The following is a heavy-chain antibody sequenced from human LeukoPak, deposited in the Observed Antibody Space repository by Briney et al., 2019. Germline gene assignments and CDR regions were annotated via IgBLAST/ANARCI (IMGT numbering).Heavy chain of an antibody. CDR2: IYYSGST. V-gene: IGHV4-39*01. D-gene: IGHD6-6*01. J-gene: IGHJ3*02. CDR1: GGSISSSSYY. CDR3: ARNIAARFDAFDI. Sequence: SETLSLTCTVPGGSISSSSYYWGWIRQPPGKGLEWIGSIYYSGSTYYNPSLKSRITISVDTSKNQFSLKLSSVTAADTAVYYCARNIAARFDAFDIWGQGTMVTVSS.